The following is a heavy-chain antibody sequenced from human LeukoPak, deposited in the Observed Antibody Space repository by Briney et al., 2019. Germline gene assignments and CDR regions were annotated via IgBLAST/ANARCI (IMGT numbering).Heavy chain of an antibody. CDR3: AKDRSLNGGNSNGYFDY. D-gene: IGHD4-23*01. Sequence: GGSLRLSCAASGFAFNIYWMSWVRQAPGKGLDWVANINQDGSVQYFVDSVKGRFTITRDNAKNSLYLQMNSLRAEDTAVYSCAKDRSLNGGNSNGYFDYWGQGTLVTVSS. CDR1: GFAFNIYW. V-gene: IGHV3-7*03. CDR2: INQDGSVQ. J-gene: IGHJ4*02.